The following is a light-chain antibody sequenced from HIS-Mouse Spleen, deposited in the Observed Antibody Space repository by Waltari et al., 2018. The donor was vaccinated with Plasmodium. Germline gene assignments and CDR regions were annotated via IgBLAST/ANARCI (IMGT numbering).Light chain of an antibody. CDR2: EDS. J-gene: IGLJ3*02. Sequence: SYELTQPPSVSVSPGQTARITCSGDALPKKYAYWYQQKSGQAPVLVIYEDSKRPSGIPDRISGSRSGTRATLTISGAQVEDEADYYCYSTDSSGNHRVFGGGTKLTVL. CDR3: YSTDSSGNHRV. V-gene: IGLV3-10*01. CDR1: ALPKKY.